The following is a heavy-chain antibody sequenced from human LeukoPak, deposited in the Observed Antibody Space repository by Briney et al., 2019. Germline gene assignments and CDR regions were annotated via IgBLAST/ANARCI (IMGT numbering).Heavy chain of an antibody. J-gene: IGHJ4*02. V-gene: IGHV3-30*03. CDR2: ISYDGSNK. CDR1: GLSLNSYA. Sequence: GRSLRLSCAASGLSLNSYAIHWVRQAPGKGLEWVTAISYDGSNKHYADSVRGRFTISRDNAKNSLYLQMNSLRAEDTAVYYCARARTVDYWGQGTLVTVSS. D-gene: IGHD2-2*01. CDR3: ARARTVDY.